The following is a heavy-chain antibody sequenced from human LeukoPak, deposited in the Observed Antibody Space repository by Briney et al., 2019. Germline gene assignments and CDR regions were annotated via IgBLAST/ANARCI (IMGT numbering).Heavy chain of an antibody. CDR3: ARGHPSYDLWSAHYYYYYYGMDV. D-gene: IGHD3-3*01. CDR1: GFTFSSYG. V-gene: IGHV3-33*01. Sequence: GGSLRLSCAASGFTFSSYGMHWVRQAPGKGLEWVAVIWYDGSNKYYADSVKGRFTISRDNSKNTLYLQMNSLRAEDTAVYYCARGHPSYDLWSAHYYYYYYGMDVWGQGTTVTVSS. CDR2: IWYDGSNK. J-gene: IGHJ6*02.